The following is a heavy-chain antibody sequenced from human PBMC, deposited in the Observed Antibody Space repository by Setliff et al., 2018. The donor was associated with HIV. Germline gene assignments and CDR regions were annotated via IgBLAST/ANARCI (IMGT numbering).Heavy chain of an antibody. D-gene: IGHD3-22*01. Sequence: PSETLSLTCTVSGASISSYYWSWIRQPPGKGLEWIGSIYYTGNTNYNPSLKSRVTMSVDTSKNQLSLKLNSVTAADTAVYYCARHWNYDTGLDPFDIWGQGTMVTVSS. CDR1: GASISSYY. J-gene: IGHJ3*02. CDR2: IYYTGNT. CDR3: ARHWNYDTGLDPFDI. V-gene: IGHV4-59*08.